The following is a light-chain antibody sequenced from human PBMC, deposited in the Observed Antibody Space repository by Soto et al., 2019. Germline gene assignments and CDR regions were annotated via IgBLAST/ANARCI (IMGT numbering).Light chain of an antibody. J-gene: IGKJ2*01. Sequence: EIVLTQSPGPLSLSPGERATLSCRASQSVSSSYLAWYQQKPGQAPRLLIYGASSRATGISDRFSGSGSGTDFTLTISRLEPEDFAIYFCQQYGSSPRTFGQGTKLEIK. V-gene: IGKV3-20*01. CDR3: QQYGSSPRT. CDR2: GAS. CDR1: QSVSSSY.